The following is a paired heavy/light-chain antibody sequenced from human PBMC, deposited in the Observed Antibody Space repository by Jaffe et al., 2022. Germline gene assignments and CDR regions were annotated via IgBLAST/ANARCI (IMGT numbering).Light chain of an antibody. J-gene: IGLJ3*02. CDR3: QSYDSSNRRV. V-gene: IGLV6-57*02. CDR2: EDN. Sequence: NFMLTQPHSVSESPGKTVTISCTGSSGSIASNYVQWYQQRPGSAPTTVIYEDNQRPSGVPDRFSGSIDSSSNSASLTISGLKTEDEADYYCQSYDSSNRRVFGGGTKLTVL. CDR1: SGSIASNY.
Heavy chain of an antibody. D-gene: IGHD3-22*01. CDR3: AREGLTPYYYDSSGSDDAFDI. CDR1: GGSISSYY. V-gene: IGHV4-59*01. J-gene: IGHJ3*02. CDR2: IYYSGST. Sequence: QVQLQESGPGLVKPSETLSLTCTVSGGSISSYYWSWIRQPPGKGLEWIGYIYYSGSTNYNPSLKSRVTISVDTSKNQFSLKLSSVTAADTAVYYCAREGLTPYYYDSSGSDDAFDIWGQGTMVTVSS.